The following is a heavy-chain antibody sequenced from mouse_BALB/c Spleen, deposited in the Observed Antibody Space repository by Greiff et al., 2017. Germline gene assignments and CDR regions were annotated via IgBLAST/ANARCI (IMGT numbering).Heavy chain of an antibody. CDR3: AIPFAY. CDR2: INPNNGCT. V-gene: IGHV1-18*01. Sequence: DVKLQESGPELVKPGASVKIPCKASGYTFTDYNMDWVKQSHGKSLEWIGDINPNNGCTIYNQKFKGKATLTVDKSSSTAYMELRSLTSEDTAVYYCAIPFAYWGQGTLVTVSA. CDR1: GYTFTDYN. J-gene: IGHJ3*01.